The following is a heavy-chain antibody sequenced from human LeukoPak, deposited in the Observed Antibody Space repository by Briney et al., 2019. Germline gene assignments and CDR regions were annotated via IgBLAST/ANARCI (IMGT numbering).Heavy chain of an antibody. CDR1: GGSISSSSYY. D-gene: IGHD2-2*01. Sequence: SETLSLTCTVSGGSISSSSYYWGWIRQPPGKGLEWIGSIYYSGSTYYNPSLKSRVTISVDTSKNQFSLKLSSVTAADTAVYYCARHRGYCSSTSCCYGYDGMDVWGQGTTVTVSS. CDR2: IYYSGST. J-gene: IGHJ6*02. V-gene: IGHV4-39*01. CDR3: ARHRGYCSSTSCCYGYDGMDV.